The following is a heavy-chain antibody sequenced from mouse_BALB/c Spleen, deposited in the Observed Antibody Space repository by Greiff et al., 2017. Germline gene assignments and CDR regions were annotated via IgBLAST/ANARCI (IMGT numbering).Heavy chain of an antibody. V-gene: IGHV1-15*01. CDR1: GYTFTDYE. J-gene: IGHJ2*01. Sequence: QVQLQQSGAELVRPGASVTLSCKASGYTFTDYEMHWVKQTPVHGLEWIGSIDPETGGTAYNQKFKGKATLTADKSSSTAYMELRSLTSEDSAVYYCTRSGTAESYFDYWGQGTTLPVSS. D-gene: IGHD1-2*01. CDR2: IDPETGGT. CDR3: TRSGTAESYFDY.